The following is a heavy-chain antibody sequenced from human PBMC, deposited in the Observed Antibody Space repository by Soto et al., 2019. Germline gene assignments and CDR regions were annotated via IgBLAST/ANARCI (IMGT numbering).Heavy chain of an antibody. Sequence: PSETLSLTCAVYGGSFSGYYWSWIRQPPGKGLEWIGEINHSGSTNYNPSLKSRVTISVDTSKNQFSLKLSSVTAADTAVYYCARGLYRQSYGSDYWGQGTLVTVSS. CDR2: INHSGST. V-gene: IGHV4-34*01. CDR1: GGSFSGYY. J-gene: IGHJ4*02. CDR3: ARGLYRQSYGSDY. D-gene: IGHD5-18*01.